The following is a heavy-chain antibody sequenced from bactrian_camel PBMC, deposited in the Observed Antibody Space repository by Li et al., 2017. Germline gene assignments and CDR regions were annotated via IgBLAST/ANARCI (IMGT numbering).Heavy chain of an antibody. V-gene: IGHV3S53*01. D-gene: IGHD2*01. CDR2: IDGHDTP. CDR3: AATRGPLPVRSAFDEGRYNY. J-gene: IGHJ4*01. Sequence: HVQLVESGGDSVQAGGSLRLSCGASGYDIVAKCMAWFRQAPGKEREGVAAIDGHDTPSYADSVKGRFTISQDDANNTVYLQMDSLKPEDTATYYCAATRGPLPVRSAFDEGRYNYWGQGTQVTVS. CDR1: GYDIVAKC.